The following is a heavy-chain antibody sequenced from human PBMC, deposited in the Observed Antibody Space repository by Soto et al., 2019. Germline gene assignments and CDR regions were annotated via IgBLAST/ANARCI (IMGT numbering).Heavy chain of an antibody. D-gene: IGHD3-10*01. CDR2: IYYSGST. Sequence: SETLPLTCTVSGGSISSYYWIWLRQPPGKGLEWIGYIYYSGSTNYNPSPKSRVTISVDTSKNQFPLKLNSMTAADTAVYYWARHNYGSGSTYFDYWGQGTLVTVSS. CDR3: ARHNYGSGSTYFDY. CDR1: GGSISSYY. V-gene: IGHV4-59*08. J-gene: IGHJ4*02.